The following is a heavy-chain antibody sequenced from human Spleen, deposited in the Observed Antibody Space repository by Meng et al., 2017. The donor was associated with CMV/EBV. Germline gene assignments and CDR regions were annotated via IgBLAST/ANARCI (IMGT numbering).Heavy chain of an antibody. V-gene: IGHV3-48*04. CDR2: ITSGSTTI. Sequence: GESLKISCGASGFTFSSYNMHWVRQAPGKGLEWVSYITSGSTTIYYADSVRGRFTVSRDNAKNSLYLQMSGLRAKDTAVYYCAKDLRVRPSYGMDVWGQGTTVTVSS. CDR1: GFTFSSYN. CDR3: AKDLRVRPSYGMDV. J-gene: IGHJ6*02.